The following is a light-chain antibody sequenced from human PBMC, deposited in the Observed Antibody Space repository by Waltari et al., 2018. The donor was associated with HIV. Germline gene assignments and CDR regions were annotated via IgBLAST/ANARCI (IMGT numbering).Light chain of an antibody. Sequence: SSELTQDPSVSVALGQTVRITCQGDDLKKNYATWFQKKPGQAPSVVIYGKNNRPSGTPDRFAGYSLGDTASLTITGIQAEDEADYYCNCWDSSGNRVMFGGGTKVAVL. CDR2: GKN. CDR1: DLKKNY. CDR3: NCWDSSGNRVM. V-gene: IGLV3-19*01. J-gene: IGLJ3*02.